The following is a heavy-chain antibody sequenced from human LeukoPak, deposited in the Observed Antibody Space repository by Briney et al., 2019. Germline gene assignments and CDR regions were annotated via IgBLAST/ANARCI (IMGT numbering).Heavy chain of an antibody. V-gene: IGHV1-69*04. Sequence: SVKVSCKASGGTFSSYAISWVRQAPGQGLEWMGRIIPILGVANYAQKFQGRVTITADESTSTAYMELSSLRSEDTAVYYCARDQSDTFDSITYWYFQLWGQGTLVTVSS. J-gene: IGHJ1*01. CDR1: GGTFSSYA. CDR2: IIPILGVA. D-gene: IGHD2/OR15-2a*01. CDR3: ARDQSDTFDSITYWYFQL.